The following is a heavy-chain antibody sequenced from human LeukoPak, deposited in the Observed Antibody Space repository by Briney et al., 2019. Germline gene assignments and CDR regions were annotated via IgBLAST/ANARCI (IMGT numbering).Heavy chain of an antibody. D-gene: IGHD6-6*01. Sequence: ASVKVSCKASGYTFTGYFIHWVRQAPGQGLEWMGWINPNSGDTNYAQKFQGRLTMTRDTSISTAYMELSRLRSDDTAVYYCARVARVAARKVYNWFDPWGQGTLVTVSS. CDR2: INPNSGDT. V-gene: IGHV1-2*02. CDR1: GYTFTGYF. J-gene: IGHJ5*02. CDR3: ARVARVAARKVYNWFDP.